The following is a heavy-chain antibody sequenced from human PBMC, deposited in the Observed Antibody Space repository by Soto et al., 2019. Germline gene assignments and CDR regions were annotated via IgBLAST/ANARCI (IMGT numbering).Heavy chain of an antibody. V-gene: IGHV4-34*02. J-gene: IGHJ4*02. CDR3: ARAGSGSSSDWYFDY. CDR1: GGSFSGYY. D-gene: IGHD3-10*01. Sequence: QVQLQQWGAGLLKPSETLSLTCAVYGGSFSGYYWSWIRQPPGKGLEWIGEINHSGSTNYNPSLKSRLTISVDTSKNQFSLDLSSVTAADTAVYYCARAGSGSSSDWYFDYWGQGTLVTVSS. CDR2: INHSGST.